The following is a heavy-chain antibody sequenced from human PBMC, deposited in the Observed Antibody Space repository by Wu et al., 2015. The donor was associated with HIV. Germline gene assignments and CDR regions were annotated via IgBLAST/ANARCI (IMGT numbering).Heavy chain of an antibody. CDR2: MNPNSGNT. CDR1: GYSFIGLPGFD. J-gene: IGHJ4*02. D-gene: IGHD3/OR15-3a*01. Sequence: QALLVQSGAEMKRPGASVRVSCEASGYSFIGLPGFDINWVRQAPGQGLEWMGWMNPNSGNTGYAQKFQGRVTMTRNTSISTAYMELSSLRSEDTAVYYCARERGRDGWTVDYWGQGTLVTVSS. CDR3: ARERGRDGWTVDY. V-gene: IGHV1-8*01.